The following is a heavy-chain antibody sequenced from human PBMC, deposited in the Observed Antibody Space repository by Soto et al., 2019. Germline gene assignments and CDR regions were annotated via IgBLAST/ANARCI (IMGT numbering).Heavy chain of an antibody. CDR2: IIPIFGTA. CDR3: ARSYCSGGSCPYYFDY. CDR1: GGTFSSYA. J-gene: IGHJ4*02. V-gene: IGHV1-69*13. D-gene: IGHD2-15*01. Sequence: GASVKVSCKASGGTFSSYAISWVRQAPGQGLEWMGGIIPIFGTANYAQKFQGRVTITADESTSTAYMELSSLRSEDTAVYYCARSYCSGGSCPYYFDYWGQGTLVTVS.